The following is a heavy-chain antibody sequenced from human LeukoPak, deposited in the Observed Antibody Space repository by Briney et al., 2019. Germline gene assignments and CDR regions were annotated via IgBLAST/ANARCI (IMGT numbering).Heavy chain of an antibody. CDR3: ARDPLGYCSSTSCPPDY. D-gene: IGHD2-2*01. Sequence: PSETLSLTCTVSGGSISSGDYYWRCIRQPPGKGLEWLEYIYNSGSTYYNPSLKSRVTISVDTAKNQFSLKLSSVTAADTAVYYCARDPLGYCSSTSCPPDYWGQGTLVTVSS. J-gene: IGHJ4*02. V-gene: IGHV4-30-4*08. CDR1: GGSISSGDYY. CDR2: IYNSGST.